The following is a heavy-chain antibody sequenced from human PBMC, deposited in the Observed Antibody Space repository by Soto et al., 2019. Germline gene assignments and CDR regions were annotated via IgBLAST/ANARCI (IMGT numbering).Heavy chain of an antibody. CDR2: FESEEGET. J-gene: IGHJ4*01. CDR3: ATIEDRVTKPEYFFDY. CDR1: NYTLSDLS. V-gene: IGHV1-24*01. Sequence: ASVKVSCNVSNYTLSDLSIHWVRPAPGKGLEWMGGFESEEGETIYAQKFQGRVTMTEDTSRDTAYMELTSLRSDDTAVDFCATIEDRVTKPEYFFDYWG. D-gene: IGHD4-17*01.